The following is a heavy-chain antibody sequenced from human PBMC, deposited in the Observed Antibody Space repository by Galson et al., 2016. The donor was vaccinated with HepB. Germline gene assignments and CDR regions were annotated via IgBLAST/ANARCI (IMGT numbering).Heavy chain of an antibody. Sequence: SLRLSCAASGFAFRTYSMNWVRQTPGKGLEWVASITGTDYYTYYADSIKDRFTISRDNAKNSLYLQMNSLSAEDTAVYYCARDPTPRQYGSANYYYYMDVWGKGTTVAVSS. V-gene: IGHV3-21*06. D-gene: IGHD3-10*01. CDR1: GFAFRTYS. CDR3: ARDPTPRQYGSANYYYYMDV. J-gene: IGHJ6*03. CDR2: ITGTDYYT.